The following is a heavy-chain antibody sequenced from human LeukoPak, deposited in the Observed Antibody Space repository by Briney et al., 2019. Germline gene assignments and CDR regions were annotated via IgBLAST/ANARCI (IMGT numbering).Heavy chain of an antibody. D-gene: IGHD1-26*01. J-gene: IGHJ4*02. Sequence: PGGSLRLSCAASGFTFSSYAMSWVRQAPGKGLEWVSAISGSGGSTYYADSVKGRFTISRDNSKNTLYLQMNGLRAEDTAVYYCAKDEYSGSYQPYFDYWGQGTLVTVSS. CDR3: AKDEYSGSYQPYFDY. CDR1: GFTFSSYA. CDR2: ISGSGGST. V-gene: IGHV3-23*01.